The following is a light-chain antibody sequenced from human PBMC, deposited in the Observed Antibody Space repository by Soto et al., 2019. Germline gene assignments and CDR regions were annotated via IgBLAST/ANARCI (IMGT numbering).Light chain of an antibody. J-gene: IGKJ1*01. CDR2: GAS. Sequence: EIVMTQSPSTLSVSTGERATLSCRASQSVSSHLARYQQKPGQAPRLLIYGASTRATGIPARFSGSGSGTEFSPPISSSQSYDYVVYYWHQYNNWPPCTFGQGTKVEIK. CDR1: QSVSSH. V-gene: IGKV3-15*01. CDR3: HQYNNWPPCT.